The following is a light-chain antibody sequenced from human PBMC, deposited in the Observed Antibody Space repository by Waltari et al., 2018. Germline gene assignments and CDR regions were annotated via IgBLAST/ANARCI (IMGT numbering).Light chain of an antibody. Sequence: QSALTQPPSASGSPGQSVAISCTGTRRDIGRYTFVSWYQQDPGKAPKLIVYDVTKRPSGVPDRFSGSKSGNTASLIVSGLQAGDEADYYCSSYAGSGTVVFGGGTKLTVL. CDR2: DVT. J-gene: IGLJ2*01. V-gene: IGLV2-8*01. CDR3: SSYAGSGTVV. CDR1: RRDIGRYTF.